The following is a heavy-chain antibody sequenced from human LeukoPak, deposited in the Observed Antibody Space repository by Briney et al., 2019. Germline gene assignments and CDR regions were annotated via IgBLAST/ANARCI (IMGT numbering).Heavy chain of an antibody. J-gene: IGHJ6*03. Sequence: GGSLRLSCAACGFTFDDYGMSWVRQAPGKGLEWVSGINWKGGSTAYADSVKGRFTISRDNAKNSLYLQMNSLRAEDTALYYCARDLSLLPSYMDVWGKGTTVTVSS. CDR3: ARDLSLLPSYMDV. CDR1: GFTFDDYG. CDR2: INWKGGST. D-gene: IGHD3-16*01. V-gene: IGHV3-20*04.